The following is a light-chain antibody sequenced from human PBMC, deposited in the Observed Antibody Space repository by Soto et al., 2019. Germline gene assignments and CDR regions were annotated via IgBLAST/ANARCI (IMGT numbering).Light chain of an antibody. Sequence: QSVLTQPASVSGSPGQSITISCTGTSSTFGIYNLVSWYQQQSGKAPKLMIYEVSTRPSGVSNRFSGSKSGNTASLTISGLQAEDEADYYCCSYVGITAYVVFGGETKLTVL. CDR3: CSYVGITAYVV. CDR2: EVS. J-gene: IGLJ2*01. V-gene: IGLV2-23*02. CDR1: SSTFGIYNL.